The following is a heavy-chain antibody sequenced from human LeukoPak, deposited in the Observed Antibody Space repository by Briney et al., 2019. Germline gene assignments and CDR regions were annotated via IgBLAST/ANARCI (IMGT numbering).Heavy chain of an antibody. CDR1: GGSFSGYY. D-gene: IGHD4-23*01. J-gene: IGHJ1*01. V-gene: IGHV4-34*01. CDR3: ARATRPRLRWPLWLQH. Sequence: SETLSLTCAVYGGSFSGYYWSWIRQPPGKGLEWIGEINHSGSTNYNPSLKSRVTISVDTSKNQFSLKLSSVTAADTAVYYCARATRPRLRWPLWLQHWGQGTLVTVSS. CDR2: INHSGST.